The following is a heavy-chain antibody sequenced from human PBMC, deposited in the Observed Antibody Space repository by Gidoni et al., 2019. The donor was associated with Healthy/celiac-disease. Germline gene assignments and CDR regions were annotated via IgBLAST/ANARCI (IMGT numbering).Heavy chain of an antibody. J-gene: IGHJ6*02. CDR1: GFTFDDYA. CDR2: ISWNSGSI. V-gene: IGHV3-9*01. Sequence: EVQLVESGGGLVQPGRSLRLSCAASGFTFDDYAMHWVRQAPGKGLEWVSGISWNSGSIGYADSVKGRFTISRDNAKNSLYLQMNSLRAEDTALYYCAKDKRSGSTLYYGMDVWGQGTTVTVSS. CDR3: AKDKRSGSTLYYGMDV. D-gene: IGHD2-15*01.